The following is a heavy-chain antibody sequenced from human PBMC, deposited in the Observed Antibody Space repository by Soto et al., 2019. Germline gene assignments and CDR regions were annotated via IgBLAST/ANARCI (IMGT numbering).Heavy chain of an antibody. CDR3: ARDSWLIHIVLRVGMDV. CDR1: GFTFSSYA. Sequence: VGSLRLSCAASGFTFSSYAMHWVRQAPGKGLEWVAVISYDGSNKYYADSVKGRFTISRDNSKNTLYLQMNSLRAEDTAVYYCARDSWLIHIVLRVGMDVWGQGTTVTVSS. V-gene: IGHV3-30-3*01. D-gene: IGHD2-8*01. J-gene: IGHJ6*02. CDR2: ISYDGSNK.